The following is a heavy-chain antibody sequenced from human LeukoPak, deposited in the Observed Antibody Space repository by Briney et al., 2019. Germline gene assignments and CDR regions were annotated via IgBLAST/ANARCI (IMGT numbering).Heavy chain of an antibody. CDR2: INSDGTST. CDR1: GFTFSSYW. CDR3: ARAIPYYGSGSYDY. Sequence: GGSLRLSCAASGFTFSSYWMHWVRQAPGKGLVWVSRINSDGTSTTYADSVKGRYTISRDNAKNTLYLQMNSLTAEDTAVYYCARAIPYYGSGSYDYWGQGTLVTVSS. J-gene: IGHJ4*02. D-gene: IGHD3-10*01. V-gene: IGHV3-74*01.